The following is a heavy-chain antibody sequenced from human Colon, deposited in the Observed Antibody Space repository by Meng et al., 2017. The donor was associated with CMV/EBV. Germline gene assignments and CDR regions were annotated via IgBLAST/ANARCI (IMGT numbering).Heavy chain of an antibody. J-gene: IGHJ6*02. CDR1: GASITSSTYY. CDR2: IYFSGSS. Sequence: SETLSLTCNVSGASITSSTYYWTWIRQPPGKGLEWIGSIYFSGSSFYNPSLKSQVSVSIDTSKSQFSLKVNSVTAADTAVYYCARSLSRYYFGMDVWGQETTVTVSS. V-gene: IGHV4-39*01. D-gene: IGHD3-16*01. CDR3: ARSLSRYYFGMDV.